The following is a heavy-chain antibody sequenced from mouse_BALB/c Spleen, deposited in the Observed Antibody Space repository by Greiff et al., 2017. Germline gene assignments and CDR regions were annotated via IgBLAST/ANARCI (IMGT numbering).Heavy chain of an antibody. J-gene: IGHJ3*01. D-gene: IGHD2-9*01. Sequence: DVKLVESGGGLVKPGGSLKLSCAASGFTFSSYAMSWVRQTPEKRLEWVASISSGGSTYYPDSVKGRFTISRDNARNILYLQMSSLRSEDTAMYYCARGGSYYGYDGFAYWGQGTLVTVSA. CDR1: GFTFSSYA. CDR2: ISSGGST. V-gene: IGHV5-6-5*01. CDR3: ARGGSYYGYDGFAY.